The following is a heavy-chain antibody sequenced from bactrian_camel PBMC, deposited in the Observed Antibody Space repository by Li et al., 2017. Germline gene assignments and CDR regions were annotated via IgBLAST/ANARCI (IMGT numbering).Heavy chain of an antibody. V-gene: IGHV3S40*01. Sequence: VQLVESGGGLVQPGASLKLSCIGSGFTFSRKSMSWVRQAPGKGLEWVSGISSGGSSTYYADSVKGRFTISRDNAKNTLYLQMDSLDTRDTAIYYCAARAGICIRDDHWSRMKYKGQGTQVTVS. CDR1: GFTFSRKS. J-gene: IGHJ4*01. D-gene: IGHD7*01. CDR2: ISSGGSST.